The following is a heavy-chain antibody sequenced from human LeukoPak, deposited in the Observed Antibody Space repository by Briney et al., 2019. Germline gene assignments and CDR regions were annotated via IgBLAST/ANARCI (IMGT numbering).Heavy chain of an antibody. CDR2: IYYSGST. CDR3: ARERGRSYGSVPYYYYMDV. J-gene: IGHJ6*03. D-gene: IGHD5-18*01. V-gene: IGHV4-59*01. CDR1: GGSISSYY. Sequence: SETLSLTCTVSGGSISSYYWSWIRQPPGKGLEWIGYIYYSGSTNYIPSLKSRVTISVDTSKNQFSLKLSSVTAADTAVYYCARERGRSYGSVPYYYYMDVWGKGTTVTISS.